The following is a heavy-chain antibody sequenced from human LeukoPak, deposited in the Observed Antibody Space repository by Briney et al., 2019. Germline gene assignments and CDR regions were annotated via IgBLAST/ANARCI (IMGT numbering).Heavy chain of an antibody. Sequence: GGSLRLSCAASGFTFSSYWMGWVRQAPGKGLEWVANIKQDGSEKYYVDSVKGRFTISRDNAKNSLYLQMNSLRAEDTAVYYCARDALTYYDYVWGSHTPYFDYWGQGTLVTVSS. V-gene: IGHV3-7*01. J-gene: IGHJ4*02. CDR3: ARDALTYYDYVWGSHTPYFDY. CDR2: IKQDGSEK. D-gene: IGHD3-16*01. CDR1: GFTFSSYW.